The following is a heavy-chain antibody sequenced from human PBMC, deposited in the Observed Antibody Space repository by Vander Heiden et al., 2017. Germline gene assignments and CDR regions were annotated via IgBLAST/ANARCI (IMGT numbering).Heavy chain of an antibody. CDR1: GFTLRSYG. D-gene: IGHD4-17*01. Sequence: QVQLVESGGGVVQPGRSLRLSCAASGFTLRSYGMHGGRQAPGKGLEWVAVIWYDGSNKYYADSVKGRFTISRDNSKNTLYLQMNSRRAEDTAVYYCARDSNYGPFDYWGQGTLVTVSS. CDR3: ARDSNYGPFDY. J-gene: IGHJ4*02. CDR2: IWYDGSNK. V-gene: IGHV3-33*01.